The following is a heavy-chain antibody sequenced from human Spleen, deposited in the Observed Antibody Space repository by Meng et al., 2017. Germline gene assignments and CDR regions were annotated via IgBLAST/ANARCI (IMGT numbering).Heavy chain of an antibody. Sequence: SVKVSCKASGGTFSSYAISWVRQAPGQGLEWMGGIIHMFGTVNYAQKFQGRVTITADESTSTAYMELRSLRSDDTAVYYCAKETNAFDIWGQGTVVTVSS. J-gene: IGHJ3*02. CDR2: IIHMFGTV. V-gene: IGHV1-69*13. D-gene: IGHD4-11*01. CDR3: AKETNAFDI. CDR1: GGTFSSYA.